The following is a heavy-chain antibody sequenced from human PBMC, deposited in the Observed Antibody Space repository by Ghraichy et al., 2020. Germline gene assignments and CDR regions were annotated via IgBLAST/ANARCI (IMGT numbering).Heavy chain of an antibody. V-gene: IGHV3-23*01. CDR3: AKFLDVESYWSSRYYYYYGMDV. CDR1: GFTFSSYA. J-gene: IGHJ6*02. CDR2: ISGSGGST. Sequence: GGSLRLSCAASGFTFSSYAMSWVRQAPGKGLEWVSAISGSGGSTYYADSVKGRFTISRDNSKNTLYLQMNSLRAEDTAVYYCAKFLDVESYWSSRYYYYYGMDVWGQGTTVTVSS. D-gene: IGHD2-21*01.